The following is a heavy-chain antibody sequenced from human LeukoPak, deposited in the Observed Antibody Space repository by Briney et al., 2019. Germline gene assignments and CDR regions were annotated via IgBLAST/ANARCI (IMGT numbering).Heavy chain of an antibody. D-gene: IGHD1-26*01. V-gene: IGHV1-24*01. CDR3: ARDLYSGSYPGSYYYYGMDV. CDR1: GYSLSELS. Sequence: ASVKVSCKVSGYSLSELSTHWVRQAPGQGLEWMGGFDPGDDETIYAQKLQGRVTMTTYTSTSTAYMELRSLRSDDTAVYYCARDLYSGSYPGSYYYYGMDVWGQGTTVTVSS. J-gene: IGHJ6*02. CDR2: FDPGDDET.